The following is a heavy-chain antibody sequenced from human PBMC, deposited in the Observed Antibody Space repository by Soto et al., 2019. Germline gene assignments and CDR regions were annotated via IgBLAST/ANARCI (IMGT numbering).Heavy chain of an antibody. V-gene: IGHV1-3*01. Sequence: GASVKVSCKTSGYTFTAFAVHWVRQASGQRLEWMGWINVGNGDTKSSQNLQGRVTITRDTSASTVYMELSSLRSEDTAVYNAVEYWGQGALVTVSS. CDR3: VEY. CDR1: GYTFTAFA. D-gene: IGHD2-2*01. J-gene: IGHJ4*02. CDR2: INVGNGDT.